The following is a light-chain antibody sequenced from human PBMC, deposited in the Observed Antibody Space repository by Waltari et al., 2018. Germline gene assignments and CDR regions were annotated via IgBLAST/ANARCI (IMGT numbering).Light chain of an antibody. CDR1: QSVSSTY. J-gene: IGKJ3*01. Sequence: PGERATLSCRTSQSVSSTYLAWYQQKPGQAPRLLIYAGSGRATGVPHRFSGSGSGTDFTLTISRLEPEDSAVYYCQQYGRSPPVTFGPGTKVDIK. CDR3: QQYGRSPPVT. CDR2: AGS. V-gene: IGKV3-20*01.